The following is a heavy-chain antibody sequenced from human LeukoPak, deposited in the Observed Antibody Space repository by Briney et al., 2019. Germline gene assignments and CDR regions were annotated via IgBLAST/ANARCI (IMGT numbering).Heavy chain of an antibody. J-gene: IGHJ5*02. Sequence: SETLSLTCTVSGYSISSGYHWGWIRQPPGKGLEWIGSFYYSGSTYYSPSLKSRVSISVDTSKNQFSLKLSSVTAADTAVYHCARGVTLVYGAIRGDWFDPWGQGTLVTVSS. CDR3: ARGVTLVYGAIRGDWFDP. D-gene: IGHD4-17*01. CDR2: FYYSGST. CDR1: GYSISSGYH. V-gene: IGHV4-38-2*02.